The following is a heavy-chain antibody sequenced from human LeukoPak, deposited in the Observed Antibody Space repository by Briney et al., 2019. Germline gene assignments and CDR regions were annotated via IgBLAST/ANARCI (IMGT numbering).Heavy chain of an antibody. CDR3: ARLEGHVLRYFDWFGLRYMDV. CDR2: INHSGST. J-gene: IGHJ6*03. CDR1: GGSISSYY. D-gene: IGHD3-9*01. Sequence: PSETLSLTCSVSGGSISSYYWSWIRQPPGKGLEWIGEINHSGSTNYNPSLKSRVTISVDTSKNQFSLKLSSVTAADTAVYYCARLEGHVLRYFDWFGLRYMDVWGKGTTVTISS. V-gene: IGHV4-34*01.